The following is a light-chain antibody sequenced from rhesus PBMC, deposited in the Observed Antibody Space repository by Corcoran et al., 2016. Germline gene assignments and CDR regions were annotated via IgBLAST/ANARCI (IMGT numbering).Light chain of an antibody. J-gene: IGKJ3*01. CDR1: QSVSSS. Sequence: EIVLTQSPATLSLSPGERATLSCRASQSVSSSLAWDQQKPAQAPRLHIIGASSSATGIPDRFSGSGSGTDFPLTISSLEPGEFAVYYCQQYNIWFTFGPGTKLDI. V-gene: IGKV3-42*03. CDR2: GAS. CDR3: QQYNIWFT.